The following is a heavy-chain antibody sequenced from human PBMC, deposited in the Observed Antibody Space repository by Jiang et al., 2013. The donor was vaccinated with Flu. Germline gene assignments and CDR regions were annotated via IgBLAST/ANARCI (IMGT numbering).Heavy chain of an antibody. D-gene: IGHD2-15*01. Sequence: DTRYSPSFQGQVTISADKSISTVYLQWGSLKASDTAMYYCATYKVVAAKEEANWFDPWGQGTLVTVSS. J-gene: IGHJ5*02. V-gene: IGHV5-51*01. CDR3: ATYKVVAAKEEANWFDP. CDR2: DT.